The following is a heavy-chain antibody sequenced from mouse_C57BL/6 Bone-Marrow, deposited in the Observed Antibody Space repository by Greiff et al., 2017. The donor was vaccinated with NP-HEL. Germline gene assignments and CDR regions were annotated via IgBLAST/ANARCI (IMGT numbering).Heavy chain of an antibody. J-gene: IGHJ1*03. Sequence: EVKLVESGGGLVQPGGSLKLSCAASGFTFSDYYMYWVRQTPEKRLEWVAYISNGGGSTYYPDTVKGRFTISRDNAKNTLYLQMSRLKSEDTAMYYCASSTVVATSYWYFDVWGTGTTVTVSS. CDR3: ASSTVVATSYWYFDV. D-gene: IGHD1-1*01. CDR2: ISNGGGST. V-gene: IGHV5-12*01. CDR1: GFTFSDYY.